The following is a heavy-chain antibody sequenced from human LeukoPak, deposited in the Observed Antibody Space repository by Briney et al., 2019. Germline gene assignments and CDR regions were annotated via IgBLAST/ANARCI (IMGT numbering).Heavy chain of an antibody. CDR3: AKGESRFGELSYYYYGMDV. CDR2: IKQDGSEK. D-gene: IGHD3-10*01. V-gene: IGHV3-7*03. CDR1: GFTFSSYW. Sequence: GGSLRLSCAASGFTFSSYWMSWVRQAPGKGLEWVANIKQDGSEKYYVDSVKGRFTISRDNSKNTLYLQMNSLRAEDTAVYYCAKGESRFGELSYYYYGMDVWGQGTTVTVSS. J-gene: IGHJ6*02.